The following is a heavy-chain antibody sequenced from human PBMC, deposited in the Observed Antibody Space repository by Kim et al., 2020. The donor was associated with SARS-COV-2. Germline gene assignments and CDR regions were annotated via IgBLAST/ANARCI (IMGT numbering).Heavy chain of an antibody. CDR3: ARDVVSYDETYFDY. J-gene: IGHJ4*02. D-gene: IGHD3-22*01. Sequence: AQKFQGRVTMTRDTSTSTVYMELSSLRSEDTAVYYCARDVVSYDETYFDYWGQGTLVTVSS. V-gene: IGHV1-46*01.